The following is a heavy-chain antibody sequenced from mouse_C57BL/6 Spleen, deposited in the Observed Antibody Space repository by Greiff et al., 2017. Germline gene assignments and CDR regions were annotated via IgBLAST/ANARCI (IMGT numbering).Heavy chain of an antibody. V-gene: IGHV6-6*01. CDR3: TSVYDYDIYWYFEV. CDR1: GFPFSYAW. CDR2: SGNKANNHAT. D-gene: IGHD2-4*01. Sequence: EVKLMESGGGLVQPGGSMKLSCAASGFPFSYAWMDWVRQSPEQGLEWVAESGNKANNHATYYAESVEGRFSISRDDTKSSVYLQMNSLRAEDPGSYYWTSVYDYDIYWYFEVWGTGTTVTASS. J-gene: IGHJ1*03.